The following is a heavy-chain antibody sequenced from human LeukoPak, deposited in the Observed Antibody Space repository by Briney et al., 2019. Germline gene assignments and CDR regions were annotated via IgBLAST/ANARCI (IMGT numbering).Heavy chain of an antibody. Sequence: GGSLRLSCATSGFTFRSYWMHWVRQAPGKGLVWVSRLNFDGSDTSYADSVKGRFTISRDNAKNTLYLQMNSLRAEDTAVYYCASYVHYYGSGSYDYWGQGTLVTVSS. D-gene: IGHD3-10*01. CDR3: ASYVHYYGSGSYDY. CDR1: GFTFRSYW. CDR2: LNFDGSDT. V-gene: IGHV3-74*01. J-gene: IGHJ4*02.